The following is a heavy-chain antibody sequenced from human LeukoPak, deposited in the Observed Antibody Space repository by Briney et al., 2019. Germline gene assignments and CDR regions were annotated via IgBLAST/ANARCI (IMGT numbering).Heavy chain of an antibody. CDR2: ISSSSSYI. CDR1: GFTFSSYS. V-gene: IGHV3-21*01. CDR3: ARDSGSGSYYVYYGMDV. J-gene: IGHJ6*02. D-gene: IGHD3-10*01. Sequence: GGSLRLSCAASGFTFSSYSMNWVRQAPGKGLEWVSSISSSSSYIYYADSVKGRFTIPRDNAKNSLYLQMNSLRAEDTAVYYCARDSGSGSYYVYYGMDVWGQGTTVTVSS.